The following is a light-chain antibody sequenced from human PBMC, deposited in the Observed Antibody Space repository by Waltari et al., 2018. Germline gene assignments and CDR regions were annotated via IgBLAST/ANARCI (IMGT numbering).Light chain of an antibody. J-gene: IGLJ3*02. CDR2: YVS. V-gene: IGLV2-14*03. CDR3: AQYTPTNPLWV. CDR1: SDDVDY. Sequence: QSALTQPASVSGSPGQSITISCTGRSDDVDYVSWYQQFPGKVPKLLIYYVSNRPSGVSYRFSGSKSGNTASLTISGLQTEEEADYYCAQYTPTNPLWVFGGGTKLTVL.